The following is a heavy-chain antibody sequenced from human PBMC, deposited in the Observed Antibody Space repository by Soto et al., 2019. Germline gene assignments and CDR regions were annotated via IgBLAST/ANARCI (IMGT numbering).Heavy chain of an antibody. J-gene: IGHJ6*02. D-gene: IGHD2-15*01. Sequence: QVQLVQSGAEVKKPGSSVKVSCKASGGTFSSYAISWVRQAPGQGLEWMGGIIPIFGTANYAQKFQGRVTITADESTSTAYMELRSLRSEDTAVYYCARDCSGGSCSTYYYYYYGMDVWGQGTTVTVSS. V-gene: IGHV1-69*01. CDR3: ARDCSGGSCSTYYYYYYGMDV. CDR2: IIPIFGTA. CDR1: GGTFSSYA.